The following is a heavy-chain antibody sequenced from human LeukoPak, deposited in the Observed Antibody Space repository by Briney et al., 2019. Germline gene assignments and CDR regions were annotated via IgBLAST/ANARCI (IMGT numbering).Heavy chain of an antibody. CDR2: IYHSGNT. V-gene: IGHV4-38-2*02. CDR3: ARVPLDDSGAYLDLDY. CDR1: GDSITRGYY. Sequence: SETLSLICTVSGDSITRGYYWGWIRQSPGKGLEWIGSIYHSGNTYHNPSLKSRVSISVDTSKNQFSLNLRSVTAADTAVYYCARVPLDDSGAYLDLDYWGQGTLVTVSS. J-gene: IGHJ4*02. D-gene: IGHD3-22*01.